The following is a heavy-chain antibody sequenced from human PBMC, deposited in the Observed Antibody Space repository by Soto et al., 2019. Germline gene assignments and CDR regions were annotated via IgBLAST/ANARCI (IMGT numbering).Heavy chain of an antibody. CDR2: IIPMFGTA. CDR3: ARSTRGEYYNGMDV. Sequence: SVMVCYRSWVGTVSSDAINWVRQAHGQGLEWMGGIIPMFGTANYAQKFQGRVTITADESTSTAYLELSSLRAEDTAVDYCARSTRGEYYNGMDVRVQGTTVTVPS. D-gene: IGHD3-10*01. CDR1: VGTVSSDA. V-gene: IGHV1-69*13. J-gene: IGHJ6*02.